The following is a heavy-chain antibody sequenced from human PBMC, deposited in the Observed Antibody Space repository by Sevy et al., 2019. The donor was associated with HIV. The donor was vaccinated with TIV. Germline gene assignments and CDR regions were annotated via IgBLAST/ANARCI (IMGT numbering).Heavy chain of an antibody. Sequence: SETLSLTCTVSGGSISSYYWSWIRQPPGKGLEWIGYIYYSGSTNYNPSLKSRVTISVDTSKNQFSLKLSSVTAADTAVYYCERVRDYFDYWGQGTLVTVSS. J-gene: IGHJ4*02. CDR1: GGSISSYY. CDR2: IYYSGST. CDR3: ERVRDYFDY. V-gene: IGHV4-59*01.